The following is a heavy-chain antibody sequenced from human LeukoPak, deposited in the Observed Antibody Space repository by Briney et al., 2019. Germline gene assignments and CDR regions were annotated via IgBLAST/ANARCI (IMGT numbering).Heavy chain of an antibody. V-gene: IGHV1-24*01. J-gene: IGHJ4*02. Sequence: RASVKVSCKVSVYTLTELSMHWVRQAPGKGLEWMGGFDPEDGETIYAQKFQGRVTMTEDTSTDTAYMELSSLRSEDTAVYYCATGDRIAVAGADFDYWGQGTLVTVSS. CDR2: FDPEDGET. CDR3: ATGDRIAVAGADFDY. CDR1: VYTLTELS. D-gene: IGHD6-19*01.